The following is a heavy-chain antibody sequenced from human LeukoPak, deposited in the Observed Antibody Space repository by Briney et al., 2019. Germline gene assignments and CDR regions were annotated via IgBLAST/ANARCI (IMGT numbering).Heavy chain of an antibody. V-gene: IGHV4-34*01. CDR2: INHSGST. CDR3: ARGYIRYRYDLAFDY. J-gene: IGHJ4*02. CDR1: GGSFSGYY. D-gene: IGHD5-18*01. Sequence: PSETLSLTCAVYGGSFSGYYWSWIRQPPGKGLEWIGEINHSGSTNYNPSLKSRVTISVDTSKNQFSLKLSSVTAADTAVYYCARGYIRYRYDLAFDYWGQGTLVTVSS.